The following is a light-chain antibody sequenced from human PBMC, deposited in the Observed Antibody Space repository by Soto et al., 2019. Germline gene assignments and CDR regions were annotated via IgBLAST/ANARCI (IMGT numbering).Light chain of an antibody. CDR2: DAS. CDR3: QQSSSGPPFT. CDR1: QSINTW. V-gene: IGKV1-5*01. J-gene: IGKJ3*01. Sequence: DIQMTQSPSTLSASVGDRVTITCRASQSINTWLAWYQQKPGKAPKLLIYDASRLQSGVPSRFSGSGSGTEFTLTISSLQPEDFANYYCQQSSSGPPFTFGPGTKVDIK.